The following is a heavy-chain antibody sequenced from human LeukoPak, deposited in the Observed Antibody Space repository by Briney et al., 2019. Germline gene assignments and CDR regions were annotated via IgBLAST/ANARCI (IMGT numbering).Heavy chain of an antibody. V-gene: IGHV3-7*03. J-gene: IGHJ3*01. D-gene: IGHD6-6*01. Sequence: GGSLRLSCAVSGFTFSGFWMSWSRQAPGKGLEWAASMNSDGSEGYYADVVKGRFTISRDNAKNSLYLQINSLRAEDTAVYYCARSSYSSSSSVWGQGTMVTVSS. CDR2: MNSDGSEG. CDR3: ARSSYSSSSSV. CDR1: GFTFSGFW.